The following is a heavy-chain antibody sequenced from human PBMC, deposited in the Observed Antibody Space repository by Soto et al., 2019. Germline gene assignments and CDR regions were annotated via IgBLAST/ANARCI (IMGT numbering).Heavy chain of an antibody. D-gene: IGHD5-12*01. CDR2: IYYSGST. Sequence: QVQLQESGPGLVKPSQTLSLTCTVSGGSISSGGYYWSWIRQHPGKGLEWIGYIYYSGSTYYNPSHKSRVTISVDTSKNQFSLKLSSVTAADTAVYYCAAIRWLRNRFDYWGQGTLVTVSS. CDR3: AAIRWLRNRFDY. V-gene: IGHV4-31*03. J-gene: IGHJ4*02. CDR1: GGSISSGGYY.